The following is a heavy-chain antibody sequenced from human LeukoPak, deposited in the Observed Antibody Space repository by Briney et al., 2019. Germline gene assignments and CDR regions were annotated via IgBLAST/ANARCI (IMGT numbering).Heavy chain of an antibody. D-gene: IGHD1-1*01. CDR2: IGSSGGST. CDR3: AKVLRNDQTIDY. V-gene: IGHV3-23*01. CDR1: GFTFSSYA. Sequence: GGSLRLSCTASGFTFSSYAMSWVRQAPGKGLEWVSGIGSSGGSTYYVDSVKGRFTVSRDNSKNTLYLQINSLRAEDTAIYYCAKVLRNDQTIDYWGRGTLVTVSS. J-gene: IGHJ4*02.